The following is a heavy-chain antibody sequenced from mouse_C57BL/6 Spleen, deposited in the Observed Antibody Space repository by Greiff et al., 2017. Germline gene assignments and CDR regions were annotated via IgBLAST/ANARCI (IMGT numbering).Heavy chain of an antibody. CDR2: IDPNSGGT. Sequence: QVQLQQPGAELVKPGASVKLSCKASGYTFTSYWMHWVKQRPGRGLEWIGRIDPNSGGTTYNEKFKSKATLTVDKPSSTAYMQLSSLTSEDSAVYYCARAEITTVYYAMDDWGQGTSVTVSS. J-gene: IGHJ4*01. V-gene: IGHV1-72*01. CDR3: ARAEITTVYYAMDD. D-gene: IGHD2-4*01. CDR1: GYTFTSYW.